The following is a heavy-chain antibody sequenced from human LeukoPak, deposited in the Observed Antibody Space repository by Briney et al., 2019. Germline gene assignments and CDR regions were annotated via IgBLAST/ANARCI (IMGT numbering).Heavy chain of an antibody. Sequence: SETLSLTCAVSGGSISSSNWWSWVRQPPGKGLEWIGEINHSGSTNYNPSLKSRVTISVDTSKNQFSLKLSSVTAADTAVYYCARVVGYCSSTSCPDYWGQGTLVTVSS. V-gene: IGHV4-4*02. D-gene: IGHD2-2*01. CDR3: ARVVGYCSSTSCPDY. CDR1: GGSISSSNW. CDR2: INHSGST. J-gene: IGHJ4*02.